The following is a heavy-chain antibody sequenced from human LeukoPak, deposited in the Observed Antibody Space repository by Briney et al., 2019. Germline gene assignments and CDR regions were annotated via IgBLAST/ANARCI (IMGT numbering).Heavy chain of an antibody. Sequence: GGSLRLSCAASGFTFSSYEMNWVRQAPGKGLEWVSYISSSGSTIYYADSVKGRFTISRGNAKNSLYLQMNSPRAEDTAVYYCDTRVEMATIDYYFDYWGQGTLVTVSS. V-gene: IGHV3-48*03. J-gene: IGHJ4*02. D-gene: IGHD5-24*01. CDR1: GFTFSSYE. CDR3: DTRVEMATIDYYFDY. CDR2: ISSSGSTI.